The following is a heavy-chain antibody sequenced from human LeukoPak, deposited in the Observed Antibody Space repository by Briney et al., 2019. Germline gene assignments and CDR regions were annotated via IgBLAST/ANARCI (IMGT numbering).Heavy chain of an antibody. CDR3: ARDRDVGYYFDY. D-gene: IGHD2-15*01. J-gene: IGHJ4*02. V-gene: IGHV3-30*04. Sequence: PGRSLRLSCAASGFTFSSYAMHWVRQAPGKGLEWVAVISYDGGNKYYADSVKGRFTISRDNSKNTLYLQMNSLRAEDTAVYYCARDRDVGYYFDYWGQGTLVTVSS. CDR1: GFTFSSYA. CDR2: ISYDGGNK.